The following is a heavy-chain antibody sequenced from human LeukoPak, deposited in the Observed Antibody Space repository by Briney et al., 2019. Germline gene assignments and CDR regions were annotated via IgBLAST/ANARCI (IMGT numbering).Heavy chain of an antibody. J-gene: IGHJ5*02. Sequence: PGGSLRLSCAASGFTFSSYAMHWVRQAPGKGLEWVAVISYDGSNKYYADSVKGRFTISRDNSKNTLYLQMNSLRAEDTAVYYCARGGFRYFAHWGQGTLVTVSS. CDR3: ARGGFRYFAH. D-gene: IGHD2-15*01. CDR2: ISYDGSNK. CDR1: GFTFSSYA. V-gene: IGHV3-30-3*01.